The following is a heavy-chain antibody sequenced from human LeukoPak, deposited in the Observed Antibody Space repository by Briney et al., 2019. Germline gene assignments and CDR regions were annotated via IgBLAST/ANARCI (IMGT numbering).Heavy chain of an antibody. Sequence: ASVKVSCKASGYTFTSYAMHWVRQAPGQRLEWMGWINAGNGNTKYSQKFQGRVTITRDTSASTAYMELSSLRSEDTAVYYCARVSYDSSGYYHSFDYWGQGTLVTVSS. V-gene: IGHV1-3*01. CDR1: GYTFTSYA. CDR2: INAGNGNT. J-gene: IGHJ4*02. CDR3: ARVSYDSSGYYHSFDY. D-gene: IGHD3-22*01.